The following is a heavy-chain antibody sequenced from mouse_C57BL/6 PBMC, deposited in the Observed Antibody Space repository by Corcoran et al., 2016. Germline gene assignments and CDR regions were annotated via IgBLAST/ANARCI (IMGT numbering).Heavy chain of an antibody. CDR2: IYPGGGDT. Sequence: QVQLQQSGAELVKPGASVKISCKASGYAFSSYWMNWVKQRPGKGLEWIGQIYPGGGDTNYHGKFKGKATLTADKSSSTAYMQLSSLTSEDSAVYVGAGGYYYGSSFDVDYWGRGTTLTVSA. J-gene: IGHJ2*01. D-gene: IGHD1-1*01. CDR3: AGGYYYGSSFDVDY. CDR1: GYAFSSYW. V-gene: IGHV1-80*01.